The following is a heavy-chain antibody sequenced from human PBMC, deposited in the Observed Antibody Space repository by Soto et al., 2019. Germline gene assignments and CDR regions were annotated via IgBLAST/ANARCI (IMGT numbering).Heavy chain of an antibody. CDR3: AKESSSWYRDFQH. CDR1: GFTFSSYG. Sequence: ESGGGVVQPGRSLRLSCAASGFTFSSYGMHWVRQAPGKGLEWVAVISYDGSNKYYADSVKGRFTISRDNSKNTLYLQMNSLRAEDTAVYYCAKESSSWYRDFQHWGQGTLVTVSS. J-gene: IGHJ1*01. V-gene: IGHV3-30*18. CDR2: ISYDGSNK. D-gene: IGHD6-13*01.